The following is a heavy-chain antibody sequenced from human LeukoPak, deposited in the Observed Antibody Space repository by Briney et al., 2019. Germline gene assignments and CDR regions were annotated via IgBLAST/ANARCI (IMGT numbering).Heavy chain of an antibody. CDR1: GGSIISYY. D-gene: IGHD6-13*01. CDR3: ARGKVYGSGWFDTFDV. V-gene: IGHV4-59*01. Sequence: MSSETLSLTCTVSGGSIISYYWSWIRQPPGKGLEWIGYIYDSGSTNYNPSLKSRVTISAVTSKNQFSLKLSSVTAADTAVYYCARGKVYGSGWFDTFDVRGQGTMVIVSS. CDR2: IYDSGST. J-gene: IGHJ3*01.